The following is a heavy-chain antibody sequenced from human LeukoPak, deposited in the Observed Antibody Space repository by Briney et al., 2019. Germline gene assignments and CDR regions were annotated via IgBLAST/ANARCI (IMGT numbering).Heavy chain of an antibody. D-gene: IGHD3-10*01. CDR3: AKRGGYDYGSHFDH. V-gene: IGHV3-23*01. CDR1: GFTFSTFG. J-gene: IGHJ4*02. Sequence: GGSLRLSCAASGFTFSTFGVGWVRQAPGRGLEWVSSISGSGHNTYYTDSVKGRFTMSRDNSKHSLYLRMDRLRTEAPAVYYWAKRGGYDYGSHFDHWGQGTLVTVSS. CDR2: ISGSGHNT.